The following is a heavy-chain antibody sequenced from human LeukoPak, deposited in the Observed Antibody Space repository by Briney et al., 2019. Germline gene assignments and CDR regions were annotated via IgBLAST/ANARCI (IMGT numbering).Heavy chain of an antibody. D-gene: IGHD4-23*01. J-gene: IGHJ3*02. CDR1: GFTLSSYG. V-gene: IGHV3-30*18. CDR2: ILYDGSNK. CDR3: AKVYGGNGNYAFDI. Sequence: HGRSLRLSCAASGFTLSSYGMHWVRQAPGKGLERVALILYDGSNKYYADSVKGRFTISRDNSKNTLYLQMNSLRAEDTAVYYCAKVYGGNGNYAFDIWGQGTMVTLYS.